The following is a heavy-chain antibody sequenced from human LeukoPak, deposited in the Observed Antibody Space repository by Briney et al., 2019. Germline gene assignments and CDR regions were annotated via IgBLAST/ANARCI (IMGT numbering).Heavy chain of an antibody. J-gene: IGHJ3*02. CDR1: GYRFAAYY. CDR3: ARDRADNWDRSGYYPDAFDM. CDR2: ISPNNGVT. V-gene: IGHV1-2*02. Sequence: VSVKVSCKASGYRFAAYYIHWVRQAPGQGPEWMGWISPNNGVTKYAQRFQGRVTMAWDTSISTAHMGLRRLTSDDTAVYYCARDRADNWDRSGYYPDAFDMWGQGTMVTVS. D-gene: IGHD3-22*01.